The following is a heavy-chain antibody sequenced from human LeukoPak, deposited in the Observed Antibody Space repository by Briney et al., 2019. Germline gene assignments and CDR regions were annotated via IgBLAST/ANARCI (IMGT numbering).Heavy chain of an antibody. Sequence: GGSLRLSCAASGFTFSSYWMHWVRQVPGKGLVWVSRINSDGSSTTYADSVKGRFTISRDNAKNTLYLQMNSLRAEDTAVYYCARGPRGDNSSWYLNYWGQGTLVTVSS. J-gene: IGHJ4*02. V-gene: IGHV3-74*01. D-gene: IGHD6-13*01. CDR2: INSDGSST. CDR1: GFTFSSYW. CDR3: ARGPRGDNSSWYLNY.